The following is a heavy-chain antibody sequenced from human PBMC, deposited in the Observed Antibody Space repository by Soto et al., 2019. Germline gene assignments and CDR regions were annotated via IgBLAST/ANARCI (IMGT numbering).Heavy chain of an antibody. V-gene: IGHV3-30-3*01. D-gene: IGHD1-26*01. CDR2: ISYDGSNK. Sequence: GGSLRLSCAASGLPFSSYSMHWVRQAPGKGLEWVAVISYDGSNKYYADSVKGRFTISRDNSKNTLYLQMNSLRAEDTAVYYCARGSYRQKRLYYYYGMDVWGQGTTVTVSS. CDR3: ARGSYRQKRLYYYYGMDV. CDR1: GLPFSSYS. J-gene: IGHJ6*02.